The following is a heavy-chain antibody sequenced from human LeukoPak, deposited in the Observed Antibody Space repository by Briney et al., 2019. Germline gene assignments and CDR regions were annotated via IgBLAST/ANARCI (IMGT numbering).Heavy chain of an antibody. D-gene: IGHD4-11*01. V-gene: IGHV3-23*01. CDR3: AKDYSRSVTRQFDY. Sequence: GGSLRLSCAASGFTFSSYAMSWVRQAPGKGLEWVSAISGSGGSTYYADSVKGRFTISRDNSKDTLYLQMSSLRAEDTAVYYCAKDYSRSVTRQFDYWGQGTLVTVSS. J-gene: IGHJ4*02. CDR1: GFTFSSYA. CDR2: ISGSGGST.